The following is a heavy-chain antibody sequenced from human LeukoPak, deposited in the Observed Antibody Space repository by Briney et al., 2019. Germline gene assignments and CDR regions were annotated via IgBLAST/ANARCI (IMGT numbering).Heavy chain of an antibody. V-gene: IGHV3-48*03. CDR2: ISCSCNTR. J-gene: IGHJ4*02. D-gene: IGHD5-12*01. Sequence: GGSLRLSCAASGFTFSLYEMNWVSQAPGKGPEWDSYISCSCNTRYSADTVEGRFSIYRDNAKYSMNLQMNSLRAEDTAFYYCARVENSATRGFYFDYWGQGALVTVSS. CDR3: ARVENSATRGFYFDY. CDR1: GFTFSLYE.